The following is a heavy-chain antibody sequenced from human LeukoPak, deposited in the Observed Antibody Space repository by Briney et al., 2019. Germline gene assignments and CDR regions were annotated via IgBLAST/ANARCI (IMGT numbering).Heavy chain of an antibody. CDR2: INPNSGGT. V-gene: IGHV1-2*02. J-gene: IGHJ5*02. CDR3: ARVPLVRGVYNWFDP. Sequence: GASVKVSCKASGYTFTGYYMHWVRQAPGRGLEWMGWINPNSGGTNYAQKFQGRVTMTRDTSISTAYMELSRLRSDDTAVYYCARVPLVRGVYNWFDPWGQGTLVTVSS. CDR1: GYTFTGYY. D-gene: IGHD3-10*01.